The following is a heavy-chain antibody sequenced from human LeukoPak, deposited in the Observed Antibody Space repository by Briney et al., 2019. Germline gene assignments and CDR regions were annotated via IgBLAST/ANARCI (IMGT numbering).Heavy chain of an antibody. CDR2: IYYSGST. CDR1: GGSISSSSYY. V-gene: IGHV4-39*01. Sequence: SETLSLTCTVSGGSISSSSYYWGWIRQPPGKGLEWIGSIYYSGSTYYNPSLKSRVTISVDTSKNQFSLKLSSVTAADTAVYCCARPAALELPGGLYFDYWGQGTLVTVSS. J-gene: IGHJ4*02. CDR3: ARPAALELPGGLYFDY. D-gene: IGHD1-7*01.